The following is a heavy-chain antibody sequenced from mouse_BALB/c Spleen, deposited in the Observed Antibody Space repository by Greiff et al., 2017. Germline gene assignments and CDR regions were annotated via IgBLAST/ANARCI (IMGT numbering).Heavy chain of an antibody. Sequence: VKLMESGPELVKPGASVRISCKASGYTFTSYYIHWVKQRPGQGLEWIGWIYPGNVNTKYNEKFKGKATLTADKSSSTAYMQLSSLTSEDSAVYFCARSGRDGNYVPWFAYWGQGTLVTVSA. CDR3: ARSGRDGNYVPWFAY. CDR1: GYTFTSYY. J-gene: IGHJ3*01. V-gene: IGHV1S56*01. D-gene: IGHD2-1*01. CDR2: IYPGNVNT.